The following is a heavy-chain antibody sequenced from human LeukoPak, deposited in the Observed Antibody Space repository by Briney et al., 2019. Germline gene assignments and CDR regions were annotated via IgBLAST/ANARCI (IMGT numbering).Heavy chain of an antibody. D-gene: IGHD5-24*01. Sequence: SETQSLTCTVSGGSNSAYYGSWIRHPPGKGLEWLGYIYYSRTPNYNPSRKGRVTISVKKSKKQFYLKLSHLNAADTAGFLFAREQMASGYYIDSWGQGTLVTVSS. J-gene: IGHJ4*02. CDR1: GGSNSAYY. CDR2: IYYSRTP. CDR3: AREQMASGYYIDS. V-gene: IGHV4-59*01.